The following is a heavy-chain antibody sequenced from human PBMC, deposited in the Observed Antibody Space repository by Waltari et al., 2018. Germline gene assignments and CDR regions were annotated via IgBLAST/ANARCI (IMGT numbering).Heavy chain of an antibody. CDR1: AYTLGGLP. D-gene: IGHD2-15*01. CDR3: HLLGRDIVLAGATPSYYSYMDV. CDR2: FDRGDGQT. V-gene: IGHV1-24*01. J-gene: IGHJ6*03. Sequence: QVQVVQSGAEVGKPGAPVKGSCKVSAYTLGGLPILRWRPAPRKGLEWIGRFDRGDGQTTSAPKFLGRLTMTEDTSTDTAYMELSSLRSEDTAVYYCHLLGRDIVLAGATPSYYSYMDVWGRGTSVTVSS.